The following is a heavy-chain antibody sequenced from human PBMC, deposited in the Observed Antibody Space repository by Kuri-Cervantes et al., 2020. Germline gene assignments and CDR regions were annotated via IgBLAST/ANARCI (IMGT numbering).Heavy chain of an antibody. V-gene: IGHV1-2*02. CDR1: GYTFTGYY. D-gene: IGHD3-22*01. CDR2: INLNSGGT. Sequence: ASVKVSCKASGYTFTGYYMHWVRQAPGQGLEWMGWINLNSGGTNYAQKFQGRVTMTRDTSTSTVYMELSSLRSEDTAVYYCARVNYYDSSGYYEGKRMFDYWGQGTLVTVSS. J-gene: IGHJ4*02. CDR3: ARVNYYDSSGYYEGKRMFDY.